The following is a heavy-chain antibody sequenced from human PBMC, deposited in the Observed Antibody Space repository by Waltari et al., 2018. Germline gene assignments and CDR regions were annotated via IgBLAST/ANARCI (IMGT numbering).Heavy chain of an antibody. CDR1: DFSISAYY. Sequence: QLVESGGGLVKPGGSLRLSCDAYDFSISAYYMSWIGQAPGRGLEWLSYISISSSYTNYTDSVKGRVTISRNNAKNLVYLEMNNLRPEDTAVYFCARDKGDAFWYFDLWGRGTLVSVSS. D-gene: IGHD3-16*01. V-gene: IGHV3-11*06. J-gene: IGHJ2*01. CDR3: ARDKGDAFWYFDL. CDR2: ISISSSYT.